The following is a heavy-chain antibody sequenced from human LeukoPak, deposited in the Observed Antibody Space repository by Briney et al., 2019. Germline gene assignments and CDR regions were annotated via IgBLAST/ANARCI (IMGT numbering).Heavy chain of an antibody. D-gene: IGHD3-10*01. V-gene: IGHV3-74*01. CDR2: IFGDGSNT. CDR1: GFTFSSYR. CDR3: ASETYYYGSENYYKGQF. J-gene: IGHJ4*02. Sequence: GGSLRLPCAASGFTFSSYRMHWARQAPGKGLVWVSRIFGDGSNTIYADSVKGRFTISRDNAKNTLYLQMNSLRAEDTAVYYCASETYYYGSENYYKGQFWGQGTLVTVSS.